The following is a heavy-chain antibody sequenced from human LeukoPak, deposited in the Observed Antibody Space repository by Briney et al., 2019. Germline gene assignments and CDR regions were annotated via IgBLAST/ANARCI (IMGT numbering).Heavy chain of an antibody. J-gene: IGHJ5*02. CDR3: AKDMLFNGPFGEFYA. Sequence: GGSLRLSCAASGFTFDDYAMHWVRQAPGKGLEWVSGISWNSGSIGYADPVKGRFTISRDNAKNSLYLQMNSLRAEDTALYYCAKDMLFNGPFGEFYAWGQGTLVTVSS. D-gene: IGHD3-10*01. V-gene: IGHV3-9*01. CDR2: ISWNSGSI. CDR1: GFTFDDYA.